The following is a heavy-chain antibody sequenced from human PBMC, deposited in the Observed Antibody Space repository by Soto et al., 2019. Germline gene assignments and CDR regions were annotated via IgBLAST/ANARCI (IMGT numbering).Heavy chain of an antibody. Sequence: PGGSLRLSCAASGFTFSRYAMSWVRQAPGKGLEWDSDISGTGGRTYHADSVSGRFTISRDDSKNTLYLEMSSLRAGDTAVYYCVKHRQWEPSPFASWGQGTLVTVSS. J-gene: IGHJ4*02. D-gene: IGHD1-26*01. CDR3: VKHRQWEPSPFAS. CDR2: ISGTGGRT. V-gene: IGHV3-23*01. CDR1: GFTFSRYA.